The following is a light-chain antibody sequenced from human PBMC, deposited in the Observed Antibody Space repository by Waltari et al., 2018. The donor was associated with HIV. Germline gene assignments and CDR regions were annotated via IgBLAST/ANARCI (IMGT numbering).Light chain of an antibody. Sequence: DLSQPASVSVSPGQTATVSCSGAKLGNRFVCWYRQRPGQSPELIIYQDSRRPSGISDRFSGSTSGTKATLTIRGTQSLDEGDYYCQAWDTNTFGFGGGTRVTVL. CDR2: QDS. CDR1: KLGNRF. CDR3: QAWDTNTFG. J-gene: IGLJ1*01. V-gene: IGLV3-1*01.